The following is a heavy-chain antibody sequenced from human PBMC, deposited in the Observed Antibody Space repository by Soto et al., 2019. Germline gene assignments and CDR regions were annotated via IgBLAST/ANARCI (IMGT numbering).Heavy chain of an antibody. Sequence: ASVKVSGKASRCTFSGYYMHWVRQSPGQGLEWMGWINPNSGGTNYAQKFQGRVTMTRDTSISTAYMELSRLRSDDTAVYYCARDKATVTTYDPRFSRPQGFDPWGQGTLVTVSS. CDR1: RCTFSGYY. CDR3: ARDKATVTTYDPRFSRPQGFDP. J-gene: IGHJ5*02. V-gene: IGHV1-2*02. CDR2: INPNSGGT. D-gene: IGHD4-17*01.